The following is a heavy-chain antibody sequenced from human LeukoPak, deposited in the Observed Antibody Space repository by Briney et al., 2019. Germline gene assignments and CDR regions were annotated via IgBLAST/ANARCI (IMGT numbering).Heavy chain of an antibody. CDR3: TTRGGDFWSGFVN. Sequence: ASVTVSCKLSGNSLSELSIQWVRQAPGKGLECLGGFDPEEAKMAHAQNYQGRVTMTEDTSTQTAYMEWSGLTSDGTAVYYCTTRGGDFWSGFVNWGEGALVTLSS. J-gene: IGHJ4*02. D-gene: IGHD3-3*01. CDR2: FDPEEAKM. V-gene: IGHV1-24*01. CDR1: GNSLSELS.